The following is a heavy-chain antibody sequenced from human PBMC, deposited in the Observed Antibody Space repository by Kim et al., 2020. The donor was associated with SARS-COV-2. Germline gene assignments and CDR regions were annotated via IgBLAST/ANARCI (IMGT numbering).Heavy chain of an antibody. CDR2: INPNSGGT. V-gene: IGHV1-2*02. Sequence: ASVKVSCKASGYTFTGYYMHWVRQAPGQGLEWMGWINPNSGGTNYAQKFQGRVTMTRDTSISTAYMELSRLRSDDTAVYYCARRGGRIPYGDSGAAFDYWGQGTLVTVSS. D-gene: IGHD4-17*01. J-gene: IGHJ4*02. CDR3: ARRGGRIPYGDSGAAFDY. CDR1: GYTFTGYY.